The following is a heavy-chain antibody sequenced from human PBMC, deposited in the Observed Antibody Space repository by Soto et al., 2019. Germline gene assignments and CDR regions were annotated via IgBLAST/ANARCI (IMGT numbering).Heavy chain of an antibody. CDR1: GFTFSSYA. D-gene: IGHD4-17*01. Sequence: QVQLVESGGGVVQPGRSLRLSCAASGFTFSSYAMHWVRQAPGKGLEWVAVISYDGSNKYYADSVKGRFTISRDNSKNTLYLQMNSLRAEDTAVYHCARGRTVTTPDAFDIWGQRTMVTVSS. CDR3: ARGRTVTTPDAFDI. V-gene: IGHV3-30-3*01. J-gene: IGHJ3*02. CDR2: ISYDGSNK.